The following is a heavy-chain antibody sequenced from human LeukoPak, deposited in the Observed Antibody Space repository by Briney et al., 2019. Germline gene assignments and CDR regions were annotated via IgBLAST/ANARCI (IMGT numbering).Heavy chain of an antibody. Sequence: PSETLSLTCTVSGGSINNYYWSWIRQPPGKGLEWIGYIYYSGSTNYNPSLKSRVTISVDTSKNQFSLKLSSVTAADTAVYYCARVKVNRESYWYFDLWGRGTLVTASS. D-gene: IGHD1-14*01. CDR2: IYYSGST. CDR1: GGSINNYY. J-gene: IGHJ2*01. V-gene: IGHV4-59*01. CDR3: ARVKVNRESYWYFDL.